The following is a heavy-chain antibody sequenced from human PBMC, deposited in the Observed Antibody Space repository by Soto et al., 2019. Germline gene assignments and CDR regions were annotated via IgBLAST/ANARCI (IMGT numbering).Heavy chain of an antibody. CDR1: GGSISIYH. J-gene: IGHJ5*02. Sequence: SETLSLTCTVSGGSISIYHWNWIRQPAGKRLEWIGRVYSNGSANYNPSLNSRATMSVDTSKDQFSLRLVPLTAADTAVYYCAREGVAATGTWWFDPWGQGTLVTVSS. CDR3: AREGVAATGTWWFDP. D-gene: IGHD6-13*01. V-gene: IGHV4-4*07. CDR2: VYSNGSA.